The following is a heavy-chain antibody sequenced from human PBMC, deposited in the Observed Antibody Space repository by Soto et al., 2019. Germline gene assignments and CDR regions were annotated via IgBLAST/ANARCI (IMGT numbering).Heavy chain of an antibody. J-gene: IGHJ5*02. CDR1: GFTFSSHA. D-gene: IGHD3-3*01. CDR3: ARAPIFGVVNWFDP. V-gene: IGHV3-30-3*01. Sequence: GGSLRLSCAASGFTFSSHAMHWVRQAPGKGLEWVAVISYDGSNKYYADSVKGRFTISRDNSKNTLYLQMNSLRAEDTAVYYCARAPIFGVVNWFDPWGQGTLVTVSS. CDR2: ISYDGSNK.